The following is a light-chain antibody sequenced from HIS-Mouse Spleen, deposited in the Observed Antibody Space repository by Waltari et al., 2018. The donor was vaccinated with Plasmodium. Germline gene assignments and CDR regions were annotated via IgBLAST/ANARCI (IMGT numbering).Light chain of an antibody. J-gene: IGLJ2*01. CDR1: SLRRYY. CDR3: NSRDSSGTHGV. V-gene: IGLV3-19*01. CDR2: GKN. Sequence: SSELTQDPAVSVALGQTVRITCHGDSLRRYYASWYQQKPGQAPVLVIYGKNNRPSGIPDRFSGSSSGNTASLTITGAQAEDEADYYCNSRDSSGTHGVFGGGTKLTVL.